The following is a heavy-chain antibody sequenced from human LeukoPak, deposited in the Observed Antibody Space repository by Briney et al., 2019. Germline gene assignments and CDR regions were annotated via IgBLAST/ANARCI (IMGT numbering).Heavy chain of an antibody. D-gene: IGHD3-22*01. Sequence: SETLSLTCTVSGASINSGYWSWIRQPPGKGLEWIGYIYSSGSTNYNPSLKSRVTMSVDTSKNQFSLKLNSVTAADTAVYYCARSRDSSGYRNNWFDPWGQGALVTVSS. CDR2: IYSSGST. J-gene: IGHJ5*02. CDR3: ARSRDSSGYRNNWFDP. V-gene: IGHV4-59*01. CDR1: GASINSGY.